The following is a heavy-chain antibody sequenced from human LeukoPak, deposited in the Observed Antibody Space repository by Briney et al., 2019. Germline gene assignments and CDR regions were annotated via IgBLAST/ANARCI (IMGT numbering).Heavy chain of an antibody. J-gene: IGHJ6*03. CDR3: ASYYYGSGSDYYMDV. D-gene: IGHD3-10*01. Sequence: GGSLRLSCAASGFTFSRYWMSWVREAPGKGVEWGANIKQDGSEKYYVDSVKGRFTISRDNAKNSLYLQMNSLRAEDTAVYYCASYYYGSGSDYYMDVWGKGTTVTVSS. CDR2: IKQDGSEK. V-gene: IGHV3-7*01. CDR1: GFTFSRYW.